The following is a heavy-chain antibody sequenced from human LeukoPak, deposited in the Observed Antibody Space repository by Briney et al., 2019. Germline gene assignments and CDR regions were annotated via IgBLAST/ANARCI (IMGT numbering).Heavy chain of an antibody. J-gene: IGHJ6*02. CDR3: ARVTLTVTTGLDGMDV. CDR1: GFTFSSYG. CDR2: ISYDGSNK. V-gene: IGHV3-30*03. Sequence: GGSLRLSCAASGFTFSSYGMHWVRQAPGKGLEWVAVISYDGSNKYYADSVKGRFTISRDNSKNTLYLQMNSLRAEDTAVYYCARVTLTVTTGLDGMDVWGQGTTVTVSS. D-gene: IGHD4-17*01.